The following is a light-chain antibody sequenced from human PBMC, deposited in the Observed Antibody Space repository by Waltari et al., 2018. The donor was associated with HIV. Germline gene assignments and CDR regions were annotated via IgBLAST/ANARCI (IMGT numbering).Light chain of an antibody. Sequence: DIQMTQSPSSLSASIGDRVTIPCRASQSISNYLNWYQQKPGKAPKLLIYAASSLQSGVPSRFSGSGSGTDFTLTISSLQPEDFATYYCQQSYSTVYSFGQGTKLEIK. CDR3: QQSYSTVYS. V-gene: IGKV1-39*01. CDR1: QSISNY. CDR2: AAS. J-gene: IGKJ2*03.